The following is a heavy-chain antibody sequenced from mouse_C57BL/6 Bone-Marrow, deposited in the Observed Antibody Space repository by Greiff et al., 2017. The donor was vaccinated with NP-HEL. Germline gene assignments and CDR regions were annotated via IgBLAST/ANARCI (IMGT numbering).Heavy chain of an antibody. CDR2: IYWYDDK. D-gene: IGHD1-1*01. CDR1: LFSLNPFGSY. Sequence: QVTLKESGPWILQSSPPPRLPCSFPLFSLNPFGSYVCWIRQPSGKGLEWLAHIYWYDDKRYTPSLKSRHTISQDTSRNQVFHKITSVDTSDTATYYGAQRTDGFAWFGCCGEGILVTVS. V-gene: IGHV8-12*01. CDR3: AQRTDGFAWFGC. J-gene: IGHJ3*01.